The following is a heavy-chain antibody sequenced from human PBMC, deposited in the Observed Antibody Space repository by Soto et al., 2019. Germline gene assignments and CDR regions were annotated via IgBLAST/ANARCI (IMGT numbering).Heavy chain of an antibody. CDR2: IYWDDDK. D-gene: IGHD3-16*01. CDR3: APTYDYGTVGAFDI. Sequence: QITLKESGPTLVKPTQTLTLTCTFSGFSLSTSGVGVGWIRQPPGKALEWLALIYWDDDKRYSPSLKSRLTITKDTSKNQVVLTMTNMDPVDTATYYCAPTYDYGTVGAFDIWGQGTMVTVSS. V-gene: IGHV2-5*02. J-gene: IGHJ3*02. CDR1: GFSLSTSGVG.